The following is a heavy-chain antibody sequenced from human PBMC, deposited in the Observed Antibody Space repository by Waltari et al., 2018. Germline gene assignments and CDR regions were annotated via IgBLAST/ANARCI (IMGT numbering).Heavy chain of an antibody. CDR2: ISAGGDVT. Sequence: EVQLLESGGGLVQPGGSLRLSCVASGLTFSNYVMNWVRQAPGKGLGWCSAISAGGDVTYYADSVKGRFTISTDNSKNTLYLQMNSLRAEDTAVYYCAKGPYCSGGNCYQPYFDYWGQGTLVTVSS. CDR1: GLTFSNYV. J-gene: IGHJ4*02. D-gene: IGHD2-15*01. V-gene: IGHV3-23*01. CDR3: AKGPYCSGGNCYQPYFDY.